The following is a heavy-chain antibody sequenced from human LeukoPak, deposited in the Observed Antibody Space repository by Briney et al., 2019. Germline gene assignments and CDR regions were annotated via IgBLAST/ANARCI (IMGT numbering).Heavy chain of an antibody. V-gene: IGHV3-7*01. Sequence: GGSLRLSCATSGFPFSAHWMSWVRQAPGKGLEWVASIEKDGSDIHYADSVRGRFTISRDNTQTSQWLQMNSLRVEDTAIYYCATNTDYRFDYWGQGILVTVSS. CDR1: GFPFSAHW. CDR2: IEKDGSDI. CDR3: ATNTDYRFDY. D-gene: IGHD3-16*01. J-gene: IGHJ4*02.